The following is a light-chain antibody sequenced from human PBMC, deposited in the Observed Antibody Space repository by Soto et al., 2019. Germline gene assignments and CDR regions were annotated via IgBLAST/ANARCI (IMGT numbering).Light chain of an antibody. CDR1: QSLLHSNGYNY. J-gene: IGKJ1*01. V-gene: IGKV2-28*01. Sequence: DIVMTQSPLSLPVTPGEPASISCRSSQSLLHSNGYNYLDWYLQKSGQSPPLLIYLGSTRASGVPDRFNGSGSGTDFTLKIRRVEAEDVGVYYCMQPLHTPWTFGQGTKVEIK. CDR3: MQPLHTPWT. CDR2: LGS.